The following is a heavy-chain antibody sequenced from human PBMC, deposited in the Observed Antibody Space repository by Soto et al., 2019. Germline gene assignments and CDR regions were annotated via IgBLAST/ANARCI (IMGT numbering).Heavy chain of an antibody. CDR1: GYTFTSYG. Sequence: QVQLVQSGAEVKKPGASVKVSCKASGYTFTSYGISWVRQAPGQGLEWMGWISAYNGNTNYAQKLQGRVTMTTDTSTSTAYMDLRSLRSDDTAVYYCARLGYCSSTSCYTYRFYYYYGMDVWGQGTTVTVSS. J-gene: IGHJ6*02. D-gene: IGHD2-2*02. CDR3: ARLGYCSSTSCYTYRFYYYYGMDV. CDR2: ISAYNGNT. V-gene: IGHV1-18*04.